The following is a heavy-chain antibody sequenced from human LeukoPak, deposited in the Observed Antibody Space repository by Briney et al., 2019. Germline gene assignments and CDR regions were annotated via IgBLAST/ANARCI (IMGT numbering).Heavy chain of an antibody. D-gene: IGHD2-2*01. Sequence: ASVKVSCKASVGTFSSYAISWVRQAPGQGLEWMGGIIPIFGTANYAQKFQGRVTITADESTSTAYMELSSLRSEDTAVYYCARALGAPDQLLGTHYYGMDVWGKGTTVTVSS. CDR2: IIPIFGTA. V-gene: IGHV1-69*01. CDR3: ARALGAPDQLLGTHYYGMDV. CDR1: VGTFSSYA. J-gene: IGHJ6*04.